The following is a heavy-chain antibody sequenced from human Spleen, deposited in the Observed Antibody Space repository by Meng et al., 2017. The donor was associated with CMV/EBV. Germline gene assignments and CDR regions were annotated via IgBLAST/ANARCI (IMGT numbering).Heavy chain of an antibody. J-gene: IGHJ6*02. CDR3: ARDSGSYGDEYYGMDV. Sequence: ASVQVSCKASGYTFTSYGISWVRQAPGQGLEWMGWISAYNGNTNYAQKLQGRVTMTTDTSTSTAYMELRSMRSDDTAVYYCARDSGSYGDEYYGMDVWGQGTTVTVSS. D-gene: IGHD1-26*01. CDR1: GYTFTSYG. CDR2: ISAYNGNT. V-gene: IGHV1-18*01.